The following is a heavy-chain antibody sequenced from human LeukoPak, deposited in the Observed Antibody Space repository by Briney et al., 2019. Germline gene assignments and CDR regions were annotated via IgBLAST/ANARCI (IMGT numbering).Heavy chain of an antibody. J-gene: IGHJ4*02. D-gene: IGHD3-22*01. V-gene: IGHV1-69*05. CDR3: AREDSSGSSFDY. Sequence: ASVKVSCKASGGTFSSYAISWVRQAPGQGLEWMGRIIPIFGTANYAQKFQGRVTITTDESTSTAYMELSSLRSEDTAVYYCAREDSSGSSFDYWGQGTLVTVTS. CDR1: GGTFSSYA. CDR2: IIPIFGTA.